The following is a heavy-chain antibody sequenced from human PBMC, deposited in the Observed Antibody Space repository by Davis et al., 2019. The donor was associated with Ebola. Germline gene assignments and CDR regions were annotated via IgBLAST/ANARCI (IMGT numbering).Heavy chain of an antibody. Sequence: GESLKISCAASGFTFSSYAMSWVRQAPGKGLEWVSAISGSGGSTYYADSVKGRFTISRDNSKNTLYLQMNSLRAEDTAVYYCAKVGYDFWSGYFEMDVWGQGTTVTVSS. CDR3: AKVGYDFWSGYFEMDV. CDR2: ISGSGGST. D-gene: IGHD3-3*01. J-gene: IGHJ6*02. CDR1: GFTFSSYA. V-gene: IGHV3-23*01.